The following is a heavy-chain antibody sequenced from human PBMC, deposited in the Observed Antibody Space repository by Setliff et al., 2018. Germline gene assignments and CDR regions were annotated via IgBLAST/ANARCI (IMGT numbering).Heavy chain of an antibody. V-gene: IGHV4-61*02. CDR1: GGSISSGTYY. D-gene: IGHD1-26*01. Sequence: SETLSLTCTVSGGSISSGTYYWSWLRPPAGKGLEWIGRLHTSGSIDYNPSLKSRVTISVDTSKNQFSLRLRSVTAADTAVYFCARDNTMVGATDYWGLGTLVTVSS. CDR2: LHTSGSI. J-gene: IGHJ4*02. CDR3: ARDNTMVGATDY.